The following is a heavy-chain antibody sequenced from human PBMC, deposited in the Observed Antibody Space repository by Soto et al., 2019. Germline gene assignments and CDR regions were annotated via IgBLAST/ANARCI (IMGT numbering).Heavy chain of an antibody. Sequence: SETLSLTCTVSGGSISSGDYYWSWIRQPPGKGLEWIGYIYHSGSTYYNPSLKSRVTISVDTSKNQFSLKLSSVTAADTAVYYCARERPDGARLDPWGRGTLVTVSS. CDR3: ARERPDGARLDP. V-gene: IGHV4-30-4*01. J-gene: IGHJ5*02. CDR1: GGSISSGDYY. D-gene: IGHD6-6*01. CDR2: IYHSGST.